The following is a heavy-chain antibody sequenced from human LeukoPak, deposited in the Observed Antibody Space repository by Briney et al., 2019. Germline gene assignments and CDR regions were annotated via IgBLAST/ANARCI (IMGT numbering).Heavy chain of an antibody. CDR2: ISGSGYNT. J-gene: IGHJ4*02. D-gene: IGHD5-12*01. Sequence: PGGSLRLSCAASGVTFSRHGMSWVRQAPGKGLEWVSTISGSGYNTYYAESVMGRFTISRDNSKNTLYLQMNSLRAEDTAVYYCAVGGYAQGVYWGQGTLVTVSS. CDR3: AVGGYAQGVY. V-gene: IGHV3-23*01. CDR1: GVTFSRHG.